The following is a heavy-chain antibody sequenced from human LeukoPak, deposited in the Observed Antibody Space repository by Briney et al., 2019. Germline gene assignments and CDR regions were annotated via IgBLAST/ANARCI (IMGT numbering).Heavy chain of an antibody. J-gene: IGHJ3*02. CDR2: ISYDGSNK. CDR3: ARAHDSSGFYFHDTFDI. D-gene: IGHD3-22*01. CDR1: GFTFSSYA. Sequence: PGGSLRLSCAASGFTFSSYAMHWVRQAPGKGLEWVAVISYDGSNKYYADSVKGRFTISRDNSKNTLYLQMNSLRAEDTAVYFCARAHDSSGFYFHDTFDIWGQGTMVTVSS. V-gene: IGHV3-30*14.